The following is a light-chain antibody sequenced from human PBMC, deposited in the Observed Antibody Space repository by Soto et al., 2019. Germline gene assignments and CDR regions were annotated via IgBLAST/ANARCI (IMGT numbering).Light chain of an antibody. CDR3: QQYNNWPYT. CDR1: QSVSSN. CDR2: NAS. Sequence: EVVMTQSPATLSVSPGERATLSCRASQSVSSNFAWYQQKPGQAPRLLTYNASTRATGIPARFSGSGSGTEFTLTISSLQSEDIAVYYCQQYNNWPYTFGQGTKLEIK. V-gene: IGKV3-15*01. J-gene: IGKJ2*01.